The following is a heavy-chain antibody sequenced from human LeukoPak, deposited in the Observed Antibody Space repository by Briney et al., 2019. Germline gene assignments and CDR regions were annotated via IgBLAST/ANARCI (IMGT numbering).Heavy chain of an antibody. V-gene: IGHV4-39*01. CDR2: IYYSVST. CDR3: AAQPYCGGDCYEPYFDY. D-gene: IGHD2-21*02. Sequence: SETLSLTCTVSGGSISSSSYYWGWIRQPPGKGLEWIGSIYYSVSTYYNPSLKSRVTISVDTSKNQFSLKLSSVTAADTAVYYCAAQPYCGGDCYEPYFDYWGQGTLVTVSS. CDR1: GGSISSSSYY. J-gene: IGHJ4*02.